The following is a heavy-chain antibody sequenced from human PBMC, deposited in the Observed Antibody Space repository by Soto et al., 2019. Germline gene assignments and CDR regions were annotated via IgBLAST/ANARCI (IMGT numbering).Heavy chain of an antibody. D-gene: IGHD4-17*01. CDR2: IYPSGST. CDR1: GGSISSSNW. Sequence: QVQLQESGPGLVKPSGTLSLTCAVSGGSISSSNWWSWVRQPPGKGLEWIGEIYPSGSTNYNPSLKVRVSISVAKPKNQSFLKLSSVTAAETAVYYCASHPWGRVRDDYGDYRRYYGMYVWGQGTTVTVAS. J-gene: IGHJ6*02. CDR3: ASHPWGRVRDDYGDYRRYYGMYV. V-gene: IGHV4-4*02.